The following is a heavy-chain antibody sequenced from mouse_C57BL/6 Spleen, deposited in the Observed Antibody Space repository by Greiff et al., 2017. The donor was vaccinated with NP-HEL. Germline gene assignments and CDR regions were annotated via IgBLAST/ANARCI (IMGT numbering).Heavy chain of an antibody. J-gene: IGHJ3*01. V-gene: IGHV1-7*01. D-gene: IGHD2-4*01. CDR2: INPSSGYT. Sequence: QVQLQQSGAELEKKGDAGQLSWRGAGCTFTSYWMHWVKQRPGQGLEWIGYINPSSGYTKYNQKFKDKATLTADKSSSTAYMQLSSLTYEDSAVYYCARWGDYEGFAYWGQGTLVTVSA. CDR3: ARWGDYEGFAY. CDR1: GCTFTSYW.